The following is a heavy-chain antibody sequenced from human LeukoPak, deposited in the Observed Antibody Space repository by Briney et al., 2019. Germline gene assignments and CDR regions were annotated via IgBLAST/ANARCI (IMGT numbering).Heavy chain of an antibody. CDR1: GVSISSYY. CDR2: IYTSGST. J-gene: IGHJ6*03. V-gene: IGHV4-4*07. D-gene: IGHD7-27*01. CDR3: ARGYNWGSPTRNFYYLDV. Sequence: SETLSLTCTVSGVSISSYYWSWIRQPAGKGLEWIGRIYTSGSTNYNPSLKSRVTMSVDTSKNQFSLKLRSVTAADTAVYYCARGYNWGSPTRNFYYLDVWGKGTTVTVSS.